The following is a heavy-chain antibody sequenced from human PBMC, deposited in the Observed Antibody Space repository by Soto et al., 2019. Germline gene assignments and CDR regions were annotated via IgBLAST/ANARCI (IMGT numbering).Heavy chain of an antibody. J-gene: IGHJ4*02. CDR1: GGSFIDYS. Sequence: QVLLQQWGAGRLKPSETLSLTCAVYGGSFIDYSWGWIRQSPGTGLEWIGEINHSGSANYNPSLKSRVTISVDTSKNQFSLKLYSMTAADAAVYYCVRVSDYWSQGTLVTVSS. V-gene: IGHV4-34*01. CDR2: INHSGSA. CDR3: VRVSDY.